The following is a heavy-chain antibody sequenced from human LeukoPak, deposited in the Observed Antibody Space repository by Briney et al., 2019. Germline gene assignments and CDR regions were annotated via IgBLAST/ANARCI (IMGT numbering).Heavy chain of an antibody. Sequence: GGSLRLSCAASGFTFSSYWMSWVRLAPGKGLEWVANIKQDGSEKYYVDSVKGRFTISRDNAKNSLYLQMNSLRAEDTAVYYCARGRGGYSYGSSFDYWGQGTLVTVSS. J-gene: IGHJ4*02. V-gene: IGHV3-7*01. CDR2: IKQDGSEK. CDR1: GFTFSSYW. CDR3: ARGRGGYSYGSSFDY. D-gene: IGHD5-18*01.